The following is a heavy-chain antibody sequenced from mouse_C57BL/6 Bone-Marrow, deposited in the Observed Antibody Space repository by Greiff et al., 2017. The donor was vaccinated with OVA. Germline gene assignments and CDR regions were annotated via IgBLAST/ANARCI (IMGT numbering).Heavy chain of an antibody. Sequence: VQLKESGPGLVKPSQSLSLTCSVTGYSITSGYYWNWIRQFPGNKLEWMGYISYDGSNNYNPSLKNRISITRDTTKNQFFLKLNSVTTEDTATYYCANRWSYLDYWGQGTTLTVSS. D-gene: IGHD1-1*02. CDR2: ISYDGSN. J-gene: IGHJ2*01. V-gene: IGHV3-6*01. CDR3: ANRWSYLDY. CDR1: GYSITSGYY.